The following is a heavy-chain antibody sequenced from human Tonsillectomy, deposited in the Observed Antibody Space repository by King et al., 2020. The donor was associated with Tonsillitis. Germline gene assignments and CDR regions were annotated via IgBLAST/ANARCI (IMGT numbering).Heavy chain of an antibody. CDR1: GFTFSNYW. V-gene: IGHV3-7*01. J-gene: IGHJ4*02. Sequence: VQLVESGGGLVQPGGSLRLSCAASGFTFSNYWMNWVRQAPGKGLEWVANIKQDGSEKYYVDSVKGRFTISRDNAKNSLYLQMNSLRAEETAVYYCASDPYYVSGSSSFAYWGQGPLVTVPS. CDR2: IKQDGSEK. D-gene: IGHD3-10*01. CDR3: ASDPYYVSGSSSFAY.